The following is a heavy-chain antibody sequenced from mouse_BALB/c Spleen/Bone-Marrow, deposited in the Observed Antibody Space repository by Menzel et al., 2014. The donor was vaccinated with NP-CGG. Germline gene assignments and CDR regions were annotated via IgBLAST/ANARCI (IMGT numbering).Heavy chain of an antibody. CDR2: IRNKANGYTT. CDR1: GFTFXDHY. J-gene: IGHJ2*01. CDR3: ARDYLYYFDY. V-gene: IGHV7-3*02. D-gene: IGHD2-1*01. Sequence: EVMLVESGGGLVQPGGFLRLSCATSGFTFXDHYMSWVRQPPGKALEWLGFIRNKANGYTTEYSASVKGRFTISRDNSQSIVYLQMNTLRAEDSATYYCARDYLYYFDYWGQGTTLTVSS.